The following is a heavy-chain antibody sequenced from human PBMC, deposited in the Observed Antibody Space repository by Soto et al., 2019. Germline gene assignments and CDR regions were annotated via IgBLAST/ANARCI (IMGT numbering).Heavy chain of an antibody. V-gene: IGHV4-61*01. CDR1: GGSVSSGSYY. J-gene: IGHJ4*02. Sequence: SETLSLTCTVSGGSVSSGSYYWSWIRQPPGKGLEGIGNTYYSGSTNYNPSLKSRVTTSVDTTKNQYSLKLSSVTAADTAVYYCAGDGGDSSGYYPFDYWGQGTLVTVSS. D-gene: IGHD3-22*01. CDR3: AGDGGDSSGYYPFDY. CDR2: TYYSGST.